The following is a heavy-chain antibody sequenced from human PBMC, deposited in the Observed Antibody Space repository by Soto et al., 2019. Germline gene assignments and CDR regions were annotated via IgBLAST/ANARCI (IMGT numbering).Heavy chain of an antibody. Sequence: QVQLQELGPGLVKPSETLSLTCTVSGDAISSYYWSWMRRPPGKGLEWIGFVYYNGTTNYSRSLRSRVTMAVHTATNQFSLNLRSVTAADSAVYYCARTPLIWGQGIQVTVSS. CDR2: VYYNGTT. CDR1: GDAISSYY. D-gene: IGHD2-15*01. CDR3: ARTPLI. J-gene: IGHJ4*02. V-gene: IGHV4-59*01.